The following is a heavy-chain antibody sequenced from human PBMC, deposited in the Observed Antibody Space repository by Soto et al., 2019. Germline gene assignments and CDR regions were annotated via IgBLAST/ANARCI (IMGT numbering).Heavy chain of an antibody. Sequence: RGSLRLSCVASGFTFTTYWISWVRQAPGKGREWVANIRQDGGSQYYVDSVKGRFTISRDNAKNSVYLQMDSLRAEDTAIYYCVRGGHGSGSYLGSHWGQGMLVTVSS. J-gene: IGHJ4*02. CDR3: VRGGHGSGSYLGSH. D-gene: IGHD3-10*01. V-gene: IGHV3-7*03. CDR2: IRQDGGSQ. CDR1: GFTFTTYW.